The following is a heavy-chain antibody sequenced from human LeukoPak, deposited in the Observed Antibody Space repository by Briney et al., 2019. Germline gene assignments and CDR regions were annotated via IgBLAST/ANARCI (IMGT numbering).Heavy chain of an antibody. CDR3: ARDHRRDYDFWSGYPNFDY. V-gene: IGHV4-34*01. Sequence: PSETLSLTCAVYGGSFSGYYWNWIRQPPGKGLEWIGEINHSGSTNYNPSLKSRVTISVDTSKNQFSLKLSSVTAADTAVYYRARDHRRDYDFWSGYPNFDYWGQGTLVTVSS. CDR1: GGSFSGYY. D-gene: IGHD3-3*01. CDR2: INHSGST. J-gene: IGHJ4*02.